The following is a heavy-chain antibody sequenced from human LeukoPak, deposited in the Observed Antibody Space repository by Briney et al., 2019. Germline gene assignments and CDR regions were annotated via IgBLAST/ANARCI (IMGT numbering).Heavy chain of an antibody. J-gene: IGHJ6*02. CDR2: LFKDGSNT. V-gene: IGHV3-74*01. CDR3: ARDPRLYYYYGMDV. CDR1: GFTFNKYW. Sequence: GGSLRLSCVASGFTFNKYWMHWIRQAPGKGLVWVASLFKDGSNTRYADSVKGRFTISRDNAKNTLYLQMNSLRGDDTAVYYCARDPRLYYYYGMDVWGQGTTVTVSS.